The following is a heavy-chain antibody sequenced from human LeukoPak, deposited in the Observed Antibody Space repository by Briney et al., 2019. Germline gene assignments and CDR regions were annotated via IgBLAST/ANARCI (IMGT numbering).Heavy chain of an antibody. J-gene: IGHJ3*02. D-gene: IGHD3-22*01. CDR2: INPNRGGT. CDR1: GYTFTGYY. CDR3: ARALTYYDNKWYAIDI. Sequence: ASVKVSCKASGYTFTGYYIHWVRQAPGQGLEWMGWINPNRGGTKYVQKFQGWVTMTRDTSISTAYMELSRLRSDDTAVYYCARALTYYDNKWYAIDIWGQGTMVTVSS. V-gene: IGHV1-2*04.